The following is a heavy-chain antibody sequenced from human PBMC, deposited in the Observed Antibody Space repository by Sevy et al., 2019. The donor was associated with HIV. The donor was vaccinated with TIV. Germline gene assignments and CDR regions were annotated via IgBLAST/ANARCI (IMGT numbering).Heavy chain of an antibody. CDR1: AFTFSHYA. CDR3: AKNTAAAGTGGFHY. Sequence: GGSLRLSCAASAFTFSHYAMHWVRQAPSKGLEWVAFIHFDGSDKYYADSVKGRFTISRDNSKNMLYLQMNSLRAEDTAVYYCAKNTAAAGTGGFHYWGQGTRVTVSS. V-gene: IGHV3-30*02. D-gene: IGHD6-13*01. CDR2: IHFDGSDK. J-gene: IGHJ4*02.